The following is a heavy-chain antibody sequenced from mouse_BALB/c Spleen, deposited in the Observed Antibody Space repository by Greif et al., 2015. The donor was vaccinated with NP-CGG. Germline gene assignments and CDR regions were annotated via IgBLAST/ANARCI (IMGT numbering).Heavy chain of an antibody. CDR1: GYTFTDYY. CDR3: ARRTGTEAMDY. Sequence: QVQLQQPGPELVKPGASVKISCKASGYTFTDYYINWVKQKPGQGLEWIGWIYPGSGNTKCNGKFKGKATLTVDTSSSTAYMQFSSLTSEDTAVYFCARRTGTEAMDYWGQGTSVTVSS. V-gene: IGHV1-84*02. J-gene: IGHJ4*01. CDR2: IYPGSGNT. D-gene: IGHD4-1*01.